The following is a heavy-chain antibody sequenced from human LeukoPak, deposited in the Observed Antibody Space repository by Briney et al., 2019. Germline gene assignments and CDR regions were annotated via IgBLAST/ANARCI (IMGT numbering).Heavy chain of an antibody. J-gene: IGHJ6*02. D-gene: IGHD3-10*01. CDR3: ARALLWFGEPYGMDV. Sequence: PSETLSLTCTVSGGAISSYYWSWIRQPPGKGLEWIGYIYYSGSTNYNPSLKSRVTISLDTANNQFSLKLSSVTAADTAVYYCARALLWFGEPYGMDVWGQGTTVTVSS. CDR1: GGAISSYY. CDR2: IYYSGST. V-gene: IGHV4-59*12.